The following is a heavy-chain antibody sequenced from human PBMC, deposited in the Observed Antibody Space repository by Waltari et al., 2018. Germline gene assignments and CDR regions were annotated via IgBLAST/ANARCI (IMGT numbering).Heavy chain of an antibody. CDR1: G. Sequence: QLQLQESGPGLVKPSETLSLTCTVSGGSISSSSYSGSTYYNPSLKSRVTISVDTSKNQFSLKLSSVTAADTAVYYCARQSYYDSSGYYWVCYYYGMDVWGQGTTVTVSS. D-gene: IGHD3-22*01. CDR3: ARQSYYDSSGYYWVCYYYGMDV. CDR2: SSYSGST. J-gene: IGHJ6*02. V-gene: IGHV4-59*05.